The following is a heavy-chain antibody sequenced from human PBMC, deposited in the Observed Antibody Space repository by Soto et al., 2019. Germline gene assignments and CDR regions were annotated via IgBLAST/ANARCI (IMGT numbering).Heavy chain of an antibody. J-gene: IGHJ4*02. V-gene: IGHV4-61*01. Sequence: QVELQESGPGLVKPSETLSLTCTVSGGSVSGGNYYCSWIRQPPGKGLEWIGYIFYSGTTKINPSLKSRVTITVDTSKNQFSLRLRSVTAADTALYYCARGDRVYTGDTALYYFDYWGQGTLVTVSS. CDR3: ARGDRVYTGDTALYYFDY. D-gene: IGHD2-21*02. CDR1: GGSVSGGNYY. CDR2: IFYSGTT.